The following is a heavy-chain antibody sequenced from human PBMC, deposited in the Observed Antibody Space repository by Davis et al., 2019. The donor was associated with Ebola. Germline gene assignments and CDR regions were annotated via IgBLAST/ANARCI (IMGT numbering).Heavy chain of an antibody. Sequence: GGSLRLSCAASGFTFSSYSMNWVRQAPGKGLEWVSYISSSSSTIYYADSVKGRFTISRDNAKNSLYLQMNSLRDEDTAVYYCARGPPKHHDFWSGYRAFDIWGQGTMVTVSS. CDR3: ARGPPKHHDFWSGYRAFDI. V-gene: IGHV3-48*02. D-gene: IGHD3-3*01. J-gene: IGHJ3*02. CDR2: ISSSSSTI. CDR1: GFTFSSYS.